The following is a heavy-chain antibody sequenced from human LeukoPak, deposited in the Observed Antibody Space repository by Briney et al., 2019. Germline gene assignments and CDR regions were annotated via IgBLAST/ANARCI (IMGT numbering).Heavy chain of an antibody. CDR2: ISWDSGAI. CDR1: GFTFDGYA. Sequence: GGSLRLSCAASGFTFDGYAMHWVRPAPGKGLEWVSGISWDSGAIGYADSVKGRFTISRDNAKNSLYLQMVSLRAEDTALYYCAKDYGGNHWFDYWGQGTLVTVSS. D-gene: IGHD4-23*01. CDR3: AKDYGGNHWFDY. J-gene: IGHJ4*02. V-gene: IGHV3-9*01.